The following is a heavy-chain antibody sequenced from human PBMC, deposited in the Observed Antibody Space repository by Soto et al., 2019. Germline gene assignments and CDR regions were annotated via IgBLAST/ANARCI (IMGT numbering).Heavy chain of an antibody. V-gene: IGHV4-30-4*01. Sequence: SETLSLTCTVSGGSISSGDYYWSWIRQVPGKGLEWIGYIYYSGSSYYNPSLKSRVIISVDMSKNQFSLKLSSVTAADTAVYYCARGSGWFDPWGQGTLVTVSS. J-gene: IGHJ5*02. CDR1: GGSISSGDYY. CDR2: IYYSGSS. CDR3: ARGSGWFDP.